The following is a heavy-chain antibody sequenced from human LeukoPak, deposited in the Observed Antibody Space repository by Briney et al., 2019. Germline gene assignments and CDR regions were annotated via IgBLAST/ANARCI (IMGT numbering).Heavy chain of an antibody. CDR3: ARDRDLGYCGASADSCFSDWLDP. D-gene: IGHD2-15*01. CDR2: MNPNSGNT. J-gene: IGHJ5*02. Sequence: ASVKVSCKASGYTFTSYDINWVRQATGQGLEWMGWMNPNSGNTGYAQKFQGRVTMTRNTSISTAYMELSSLRSEDTAVYYCARDRDLGYCGASADSCFSDWLDPWGQGTLVTVSS. V-gene: IGHV1-8*01. CDR1: GYTFTSYD.